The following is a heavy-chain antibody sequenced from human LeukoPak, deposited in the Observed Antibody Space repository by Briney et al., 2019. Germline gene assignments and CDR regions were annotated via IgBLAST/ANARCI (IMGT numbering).Heavy chain of an antibody. D-gene: IGHD3-9*01. CDR2: IYYSGST. V-gene: IGHV4-39*07. Sequence: SETLSLTCTVSGGSISSSSYYWGWIRQPPGKGLEWIGSIYYSGSTYYNPSLKSRVTISVDTSKNQFSLKLSSVTAADTAVYYCARDPGLRYFDWLLAPGPTFDYWGQGTLVTVSS. J-gene: IGHJ4*02. CDR1: GGSISSSSYY. CDR3: ARDPGLRYFDWLLAPGPTFDY.